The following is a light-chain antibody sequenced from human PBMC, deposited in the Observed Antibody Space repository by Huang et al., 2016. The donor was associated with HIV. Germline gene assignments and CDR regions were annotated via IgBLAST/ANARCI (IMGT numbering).Light chain of an antibody. Sequence: DIQMTQSPSSLSASVGARVTITCRASPSISTNLVWYQQKPGKAPDLVIFGASTLQNGIPSRFSGGGSETDFTLTINSRKPEDFATYDCQQSYITPWTFGRGTKVEVK. CDR1: PSISTN. J-gene: IGKJ1*01. CDR3: QQSYITPWT. CDR2: GAS. V-gene: IGKV1-39*01.